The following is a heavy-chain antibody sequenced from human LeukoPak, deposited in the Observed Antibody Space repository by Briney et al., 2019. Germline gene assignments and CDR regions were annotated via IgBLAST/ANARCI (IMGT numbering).Heavy chain of an antibody. CDR2: INHSGST. CDR3: ARGRTVTNDNWFDP. CDR1: GGSFSGYY. J-gene: IGHJ5*02. D-gene: IGHD4-17*01. V-gene: IGHV4-34*01. Sequence: SETLSLTCAVYGGSFSGYYWSWIRQPLGKGLEWIGEINHSGSTNYNPSLKSRVTISVDTSKNQFSLKLSSVTAADTAVYYCARGRTVTNDNWFDPWAREPWSPSPQ.